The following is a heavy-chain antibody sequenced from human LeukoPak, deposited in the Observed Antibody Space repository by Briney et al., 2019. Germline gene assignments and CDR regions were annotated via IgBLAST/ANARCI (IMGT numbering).Heavy chain of an antibody. CDR2: ISGSGGST. V-gene: IGHV3-23*01. CDR3: AHSSSWFDY. Sequence: GGSLRLSCAASGFTFSSYAMSWVRHAPGKGLELVSAISGSGGSTYYADSVKGRFTISRDNSKNTLYLQMNSLRAEDTAVYYCAHSSSWFDYWGQGTLVTVSS. J-gene: IGHJ4*02. D-gene: IGHD6-13*01. CDR1: GFTFSSYA.